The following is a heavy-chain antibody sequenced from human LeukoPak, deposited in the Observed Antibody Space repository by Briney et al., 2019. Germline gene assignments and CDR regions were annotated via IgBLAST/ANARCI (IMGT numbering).Heavy chain of an antibody. D-gene: IGHD6-13*01. CDR1: GFTDSSNY. V-gene: IGHV3-53*01. J-gene: IGHJ5*02. CDR2: IYSGGST. Sequence: GGSLRLSCAASGFTDSSNYMSWVRQAPGKGLEWVSVIYSGGSTYYADSVKGRFTISRDNSKNTLYLQMNSLRAEDTAVYYCARESARRDSSTWGQGTLVTVSS. CDR3: ARESARRDSST.